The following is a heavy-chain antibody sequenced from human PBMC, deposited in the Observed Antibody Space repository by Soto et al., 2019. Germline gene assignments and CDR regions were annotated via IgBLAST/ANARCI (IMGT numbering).Heavy chain of an antibody. J-gene: IGHJ4*02. V-gene: IGHV3-21*01. Sequence: GGSLRLSCAASGFTFSSYSMNWVRQAPGKGLEWVSSISSSSSYIYYADSVKGRFTISRDNAKNSLYLQMNSLRAEDTAVYYCARVGYSSGWPLDYWGQGTLVTVS. D-gene: IGHD6-19*01. CDR2: ISSSSSYI. CDR3: ARVGYSSGWPLDY. CDR1: GFTFSSYS.